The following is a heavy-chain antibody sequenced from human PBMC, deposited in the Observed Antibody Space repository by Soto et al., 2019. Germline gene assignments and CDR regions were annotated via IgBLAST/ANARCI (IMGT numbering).Heavy chain of an antibody. Sequence: QLQLQESGPGLVKPSETLSLTCTVSGGSISSSSYYWGWIRQPPGKGLEWIGSIYYSGSTYYNPSLKSRVTISVDMSKNQFSLKLSSVTAADTAVYYCARHRLSTSSLLPPDWFDPWGQGTLVTVSS. CDR3: ARHRLSTSSLLPPDWFDP. CDR1: GGSISSSSYY. V-gene: IGHV4-39*01. J-gene: IGHJ5*02. CDR2: IYYSGST. D-gene: IGHD2-2*01.